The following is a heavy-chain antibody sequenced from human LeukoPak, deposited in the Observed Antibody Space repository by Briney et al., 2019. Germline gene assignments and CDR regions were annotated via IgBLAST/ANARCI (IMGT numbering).Heavy chain of an antibody. CDR1: GFTFSSYA. D-gene: IGHD1-26*01. CDR2: ISYDGSNK. CDR3: ARDSGSGSYSDY. J-gene: IGHJ4*02. Sequence: GGSLRLSCAAPGFTFSSYAMHWVRQAPGKGLEWVAVISYDGSNKYYADSVEGRFTISRDNSKNTLYLQMNSLRAEDTAVYYCARDSGSGSYSDYWGQGTLVTVSS. V-gene: IGHV3-30-3*01.